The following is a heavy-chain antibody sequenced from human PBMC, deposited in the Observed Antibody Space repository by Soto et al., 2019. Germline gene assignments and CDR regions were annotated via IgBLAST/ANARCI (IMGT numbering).Heavy chain of an antibody. J-gene: IGHJ5*02. CDR2: IDPSDSYT. CDR1: GYSFTSYW. D-gene: IGHD3-3*01. V-gene: IGHV5-10-1*04. Sequence: PGESLKISCKGSGYSFTSYWISWVRQLPGKGLEWMGRIDPSDSYTNYSPSFQGQVTISDDKSISTAYLQWSSLKASDTAMYYCASSGRLDYDFWSFDPWGQGTLVTVSS. CDR3: ASSGRLDYDFWSFDP.